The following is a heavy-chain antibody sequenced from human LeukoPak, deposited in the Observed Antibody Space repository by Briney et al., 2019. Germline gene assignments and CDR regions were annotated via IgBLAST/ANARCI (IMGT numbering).Heavy chain of an antibody. Sequence: ASVKVSCKSSGYTFASHYMHWVRQPPAQGLEGMGIINPSGGSTTYAQKFQGRVTMTRDTSTSTVYMELSSLRSEDTAVYYCGRVNCGGDCQSWYFDLWGRGTLVTVSS. V-gene: IGHV1-46*01. J-gene: IGHJ2*01. CDR1: GYTFASHY. CDR3: GRVNCGGDCQSWYFDL. CDR2: INPSGGST. D-gene: IGHD2-21*02.